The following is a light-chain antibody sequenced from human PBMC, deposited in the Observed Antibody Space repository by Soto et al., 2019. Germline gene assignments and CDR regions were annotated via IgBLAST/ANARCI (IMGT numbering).Light chain of an antibody. CDR3: QQYGSSGT. Sequence: EIVLTQSPGTLSLSAGERATLSRRASQSVSSNYFAWFQQRPGQAPRLLIYGASARATGIPDRFSGSGSGTDFTLTISRLEPEDFAVYYCQQYGSSGTFGQGTKVDIK. CDR1: QSVSSNY. J-gene: IGKJ1*01. CDR2: GAS. V-gene: IGKV3-20*01.